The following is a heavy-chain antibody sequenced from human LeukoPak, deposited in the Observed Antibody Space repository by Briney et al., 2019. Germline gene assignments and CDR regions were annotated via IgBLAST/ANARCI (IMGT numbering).Heavy chain of an antibody. CDR1: GFTFSSYA. D-gene: IGHD6-6*01. J-gene: IGHJ4*02. V-gene: IGHV3-23*01. CDR2: ISGSGGST. Sequence: GGSLRLSCAASGFTFSSYAMSWVRQAPGKGLEWVSAISGSGGSTYYADSVEGRFTISRDNSKNTLYLQMNSLRAEDTAVYYCAKDRDSSSSSDYWGQGTLVTVSS. CDR3: AKDRDSSSSSDY.